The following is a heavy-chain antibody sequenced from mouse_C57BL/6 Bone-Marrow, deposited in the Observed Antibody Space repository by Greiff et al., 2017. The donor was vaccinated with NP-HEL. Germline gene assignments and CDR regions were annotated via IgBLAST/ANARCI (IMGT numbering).Heavy chain of an antibody. CDR3: GSGVTTVDYYAMDD. Sequence: VQLQQSGAELARPGASVKLSCKASGFTFTSYGISWVKQRTGQGLEWIGEIYPRSGNTYYNEKFKGKATLTADKYSSTAYMELRNLTSEYSAVYFSGSGVTTVDYYAMDDWGQGTSVTVAS. CDR1: GFTFTSYG. D-gene: IGHD1-1*01. CDR2: IYPRSGNT. J-gene: IGHJ4*01. V-gene: IGHV1-81*01.